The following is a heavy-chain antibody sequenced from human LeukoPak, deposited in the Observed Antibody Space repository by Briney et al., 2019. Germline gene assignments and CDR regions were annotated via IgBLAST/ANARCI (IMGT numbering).Heavy chain of an antibody. CDR2: IYSGGST. CDR1: GFTVSSNY. CDR3: ASSGYYATFDY. J-gene: IGHJ4*02. Sequence: GRSLRLSCAASGFTVSSNYMSWVRQAPGKGLEWVSVIYSGGSTYYADSVKGRFTISRDNSKNTLYLQMNSLRAEDTAVYYWASSGYYATFDYWGQGTLVTVSS. D-gene: IGHD3-22*01. V-gene: IGHV3-53*01.